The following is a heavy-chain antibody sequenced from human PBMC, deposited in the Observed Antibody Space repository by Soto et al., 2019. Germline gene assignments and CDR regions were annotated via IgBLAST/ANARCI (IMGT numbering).Heavy chain of an antibody. V-gene: IGHV3-7*03. J-gene: IGHJ4*02. CDR3: AGWGGHDYNY. CDR2: IRPDGSET. Sequence: EVQLVQSGGGLVQPGGSLRLSCVGSGFTFTDFYMNWVRQAPGKGLEWVANIRPDGSETNYVESVKGRFTTSRDNAKNSLFLLMNSLRADDTAVYYCAGWGGHDYNYWGQGILVTVSS. D-gene: IGHD4-4*01. CDR1: GFTFTDFY.